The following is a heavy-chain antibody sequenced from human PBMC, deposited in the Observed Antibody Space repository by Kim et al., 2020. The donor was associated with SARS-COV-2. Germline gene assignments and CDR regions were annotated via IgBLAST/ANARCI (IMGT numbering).Heavy chain of an antibody. CDR1: GGSFSGYY. D-gene: IGHD3-3*01. CDR2: INHSGST. Sequence: SETLSLTCAVYGGSFSGYYWSWIRQPPGKGLEWIGEINHSGSTNYNPSLKSRVTISVDTSKNQFSLKLSSVTAADTAVYYCARATPHPYYDFWSGYYSPPLKNYYYYYMDVWGKGTTVTVSS. J-gene: IGHJ6*03. V-gene: IGHV4-34*01. CDR3: ARATPHPYYDFWSGYYSPPLKNYYYYYMDV.